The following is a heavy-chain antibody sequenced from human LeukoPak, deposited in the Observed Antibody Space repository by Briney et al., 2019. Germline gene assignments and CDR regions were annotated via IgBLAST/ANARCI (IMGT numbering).Heavy chain of an antibody. CDR2: NTGSLI. Sequence: PGGSLRLSCAASAFTFSDYYMSWFRQAPGKGLEWVSNTGSLIYYADSLKGRFTISRDNAKNSLYLQMNSLRAEDTAVYYCAGESYSREFDYWGQGTLVTVSS. CDR3: AGESYSREFDY. CDR1: AFTFSDYY. D-gene: IGHD6-13*01. J-gene: IGHJ4*02. V-gene: IGHV3-11*01.